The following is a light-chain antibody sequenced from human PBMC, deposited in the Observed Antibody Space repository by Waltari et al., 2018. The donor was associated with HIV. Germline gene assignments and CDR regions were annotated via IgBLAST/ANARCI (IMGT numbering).Light chain of an antibody. CDR2: CND. Sequence: QSVLTKPPSASGTLGQRVTISCHGSNSNVGSKYVYWYQQVPGTAPKQLIYCNDQRRSGVPARSSASKSGASAPLSISGLRSEDEADYYCVAWDDSLSGFVFGTGTKVTVL. J-gene: IGLJ1*01. V-gene: IGLV1-47*02. CDR3: VAWDDSLSGFV. CDR1: NSNVGSKY.